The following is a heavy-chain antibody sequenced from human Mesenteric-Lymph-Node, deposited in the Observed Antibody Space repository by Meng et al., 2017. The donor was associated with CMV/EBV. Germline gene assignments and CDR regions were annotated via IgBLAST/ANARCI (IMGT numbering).Heavy chain of an antibody. V-gene: IGHV3-30*04. CDR2: ISNDGNRQ. CDR3: AKDYYDFWSGLPRTFYYFDY. CDR1: GFTFSSFA. Sequence: GESLKISCAASGFTFSSFAMHWVRQAPGKGPEWVSVISNDGNRQYYPYADSVKGRFTISRDNSKNTLYLQMNSLRADDTAVYYCAKDYYDFWSGLPRTFYYFDYWGQGTLVTVSS. J-gene: IGHJ4*02. D-gene: IGHD3-3*01.